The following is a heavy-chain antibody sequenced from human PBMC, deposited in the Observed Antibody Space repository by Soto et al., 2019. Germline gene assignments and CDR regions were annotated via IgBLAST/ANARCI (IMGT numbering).Heavy chain of an antibody. V-gene: IGHV1-46*01. Sequence: ASVKVSCKAPGYTFTSYYMHWVRQAPGQGLEWMGIINPSGGSTSYAQKFQGRVTMTRDTSTSTVYMELSSLRSEDTAVYYCARDNNYYGSGSYYNEYYYYYGMDVWGQGTTVTVSS. D-gene: IGHD3-10*01. J-gene: IGHJ6*02. CDR3: ARDNNYYGSGSYYNEYYYYYGMDV. CDR2: INPSGGST. CDR1: GYTFTSYY.